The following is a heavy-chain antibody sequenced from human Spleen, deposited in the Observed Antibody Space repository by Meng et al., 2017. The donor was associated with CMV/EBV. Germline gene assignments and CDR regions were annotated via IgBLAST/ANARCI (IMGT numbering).Heavy chain of an antibody. CDR3: AKAPSIEARAGIDF. Sequence: GLPISAYAMHWVGQAPGKGLEWVSAISGGGSSTFYADSMQGRFTISRDNSKNTLFLQMKNLRAGDTAIYYCAKAPSIEARAGIDFWGPGTLVTVSS. CDR1: GLPISAYA. CDR2: ISGGGSST. D-gene: IGHD6-6*01. V-gene: IGHV3-23*01. J-gene: IGHJ4*02.